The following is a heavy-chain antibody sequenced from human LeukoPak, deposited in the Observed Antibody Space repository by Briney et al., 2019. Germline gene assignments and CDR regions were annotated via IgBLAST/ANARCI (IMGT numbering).Heavy chain of an antibody. Sequence: PGGSLRLSCATSGFTLSIYAMSWVRQAPGKGLEWVSGLTSSGATSYAESVKGRLTIFRDNSRNTVYLQMNSLRAEDTAVYYCARGRNGGYDGFDPWGQGTLVTVSS. V-gene: IGHV3-23*01. CDR3: ARGRNGGYDGFDP. J-gene: IGHJ5*02. CDR2: LTSSGAT. CDR1: GFTLSIYA. D-gene: IGHD5-12*01.